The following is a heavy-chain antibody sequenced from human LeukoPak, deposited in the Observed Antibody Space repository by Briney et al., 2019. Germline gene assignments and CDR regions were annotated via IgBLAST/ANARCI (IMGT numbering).Heavy chain of an antibody. V-gene: IGHV3-23*01. J-gene: IGHJ4*02. CDR2: ISASGGST. Sequence: GGSLRLSCAASGFTFSSSAMSWVRQVPGKGLEWVSGISASGGSTYYADSVKGRFTISRDNAKNSLYLQMNSLRAEDTAVYYCARDNDYDSSGYPKFDYWGQGTLVTVSS. CDR1: GFTFSSSA. D-gene: IGHD3-22*01. CDR3: ARDNDYDSSGYPKFDY.